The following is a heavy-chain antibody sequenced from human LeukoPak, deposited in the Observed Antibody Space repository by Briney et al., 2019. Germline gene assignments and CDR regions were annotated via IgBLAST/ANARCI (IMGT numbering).Heavy chain of an antibody. D-gene: IGHD1-26*01. CDR1: GFAFSNAW. Sequence: GSLRLSCAASGFAFSNAWMNWVRQTPGKGLEWVGRIKSKTDGGAIDYAAPVKGRFTISRDDSKNTLYLQMNSLTTEDTAIYHCTASLYSGRYFDYWGQGTLVTVSS. CDR3: TASLYSGRYFDY. CDR2: IKSKTDGGAI. V-gene: IGHV3-15*01. J-gene: IGHJ4*02.